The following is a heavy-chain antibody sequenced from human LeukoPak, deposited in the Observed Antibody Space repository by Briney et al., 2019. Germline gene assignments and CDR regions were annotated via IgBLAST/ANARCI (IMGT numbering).Heavy chain of an antibody. CDR3: ARAYSSSWSDAFDI. D-gene: IGHD6-13*01. CDR2: IIPILGIA. Sequence: SVKVSCKASGYTFTSYAISWVRQAPGQGLEWMGRIIPILGIANYAQKFQGRVTITADESTSTAYMELSSLRSEDTAVYYCARAYSSSWSDAFDIWGQGTMVTVSS. V-gene: IGHV1-69*04. J-gene: IGHJ3*02. CDR1: GYTFTSYA.